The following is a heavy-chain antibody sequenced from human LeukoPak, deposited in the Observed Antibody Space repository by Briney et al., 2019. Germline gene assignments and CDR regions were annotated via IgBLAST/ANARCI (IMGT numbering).Heavy chain of an antibody. CDR3: AKGGYYYDGSAYQVDY. J-gene: IGHJ4*02. V-gene: IGHV3-30*18. Sequence: PGGSLRLSCAASEFTFSNYGMHWVRQAPGKGLEWVAVVSSDGSNKYYGDSVKGRFTISRDNSKNTLYLQMNSLRVEDTALYYCAKGGYYYDGSAYQVDYWGQGTLVTVSS. CDR2: VSSDGSNK. D-gene: IGHD3-22*01. CDR1: EFTFSNYG.